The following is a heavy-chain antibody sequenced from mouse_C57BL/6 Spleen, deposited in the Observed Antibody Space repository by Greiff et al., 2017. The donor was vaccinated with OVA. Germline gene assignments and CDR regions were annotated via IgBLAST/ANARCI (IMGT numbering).Heavy chain of an antibody. CDR3: ASVRVVATGDYAMDY. Sequence: QVQLQQSGPELVKPGASVKISCKASGYAFTSSWMNWVKQRPGKGLEWIGRIYPGDGDTNYNGKFKGKATLTADKSSSTAYMQLRSLTSEDSAVYVCASVRVVATGDYAMDYWGQGTSVTVSS. CDR1: GYAFTSSW. D-gene: IGHD1-1*01. V-gene: IGHV1-82*01. CDR2: IYPGDGDT. J-gene: IGHJ4*01.